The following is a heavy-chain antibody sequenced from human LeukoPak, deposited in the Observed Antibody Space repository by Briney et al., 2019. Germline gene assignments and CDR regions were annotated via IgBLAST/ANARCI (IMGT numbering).Heavy chain of an antibody. CDR1: GFTFSSYG. Sequence: PGRSLRLSRAASGFTFSSYGMHWVRQAPGKGLEWVAVISYDGSNKYYADSVKGRFTISRDNSKNTLYLQMNSLRAEDTAVYYCAKDEAATYYYDSSGYPHWGQGTLVTVSS. V-gene: IGHV3-30*18. D-gene: IGHD3-22*01. CDR2: ISYDGSNK. J-gene: IGHJ4*02. CDR3: AKDEAATYYYDSSGYPH.